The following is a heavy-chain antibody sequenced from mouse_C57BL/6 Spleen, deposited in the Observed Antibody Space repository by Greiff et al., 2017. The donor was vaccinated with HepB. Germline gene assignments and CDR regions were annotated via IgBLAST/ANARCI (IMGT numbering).Heavy chain of an antibody. CDR1: GFTFSSYA. J-gene: IGHJ2*01. CDR3: TRENSNFYFDY. Sequence: EVHLVESGEGLVKPGGSLKLSCAASGFTFSSYAMSWVRQTPEKRLEWVAYISSGGDYIYYADTVKGRSTISRDNARNTLYLQMSSLKSEDTAMYYCTRENSNFYFDYWGQGTTLTVSS. CDR2: ISSGGDYI. D-gene: IGHD2-5*01. V-gene: IGHV5-9-1*02.